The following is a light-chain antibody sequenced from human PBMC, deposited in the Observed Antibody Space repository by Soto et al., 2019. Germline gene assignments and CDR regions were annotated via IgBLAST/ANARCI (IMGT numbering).Light chain of an antibody. J-gene: IGKJ1*01. Sequence: TQSRGHRSVSPGESVILACRASQRIINDVAWSQQKAGQAPRLVIYDASTRATGIPARFSGSGSGTEFTLTIRSLQSQDFAIYFGQQYSKGPRWTFRQGTKLDI. CDR2: DAS. CDR1: QRIIND. CDR3: QQYSKGPRWT. V-gene: IGKV3-15*01.